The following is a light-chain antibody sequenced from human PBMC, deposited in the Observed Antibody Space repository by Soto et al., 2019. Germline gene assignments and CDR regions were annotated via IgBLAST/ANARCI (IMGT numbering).Light chain of an antibody. Sequence: EIVMTQSPATLSVSPGERATLSCRASQSVSSNLAWYQQKPGQAPRLLIYGVSTRATGIPDRFSGSGSGTEFTLTISSLQSEDFAIYYCQQYNNWPPLTFGQGT. CDR1: QSVSSN. J-gene: IGKJ1*01. V-gene: IGKV3-15*01. CDR2: GVS. CDR3: QQYNNWPPLT.